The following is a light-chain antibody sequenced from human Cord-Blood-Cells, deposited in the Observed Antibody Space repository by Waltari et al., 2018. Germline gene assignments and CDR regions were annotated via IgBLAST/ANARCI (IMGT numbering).Light chain of an antibody. V-gene: IGKV2-28*01. Sequence: DIVMTQSPLSLPVTPREPASTSCRSSQSLLHSNGYNYLDWYLQKPGQSPQLLIYLGSNRASGVPDRFSGSGSGTDFTLKISRVEAEDVGVYYCMQALQTRYSFGQGTKLEIK. J-gene: IGKJ2*03. CDR2: LGS. CDR3: MQALQTRYS. CDR1: QSLLHSNGYNY.